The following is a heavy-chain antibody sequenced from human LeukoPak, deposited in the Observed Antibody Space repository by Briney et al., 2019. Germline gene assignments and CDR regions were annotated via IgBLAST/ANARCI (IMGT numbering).Heavy chain of an antibody. Sequence: GASVKVSCKASGYTFTSYGISWVRQAPGQGLEWMGWISGYNGNTNYAQKLQGRITMTTDTSTSTAYIELSSLRSDDTAVYYCARDRAVAGYYYYYYGMDVWGKGTTVTVPS. CDR3: ARDRAVAGYYYYYYGMDV. V-gene: IGHV1-18*04. D-gene: IGHD6-19*01. J-gene: IGHJ6*04. CDR2: ISGYNGNT. CDR1: GYTFTSYG.